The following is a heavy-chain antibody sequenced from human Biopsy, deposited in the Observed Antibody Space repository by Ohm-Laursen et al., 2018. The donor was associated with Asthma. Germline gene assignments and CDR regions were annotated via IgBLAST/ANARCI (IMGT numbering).Heavy chain of an antibody. D-gene: IGHD5-18*01. CDR3: ARNLPGYTYGPFED. J-gene: IGHJ4*02. Sequence: SDTLSLTCTVSGASITTSPSYWSWLRLLPGKGLEWIGCIYYSGETFFNPSLKNPLFMSLDSSRNQFSLEMTSVTVADTAVYFCARNLPGYTYGPFEDWGQGTLVTVSS. CDR1: GASITTSPSY. CDR2: IYYSGET. V-gene: IGHV4-31*01.